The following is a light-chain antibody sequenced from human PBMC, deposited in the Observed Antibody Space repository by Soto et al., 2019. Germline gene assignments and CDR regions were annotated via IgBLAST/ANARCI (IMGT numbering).Light chain of an antibody. CDR1: QSLFYNSYRKNY. CDR3: QQYLDPPIT. Sequence: DIVMTQSPDSLAVFLGERATINCRSNQSLFYNSYRKNYLVWYRQKPGQPPQLLIYWASARESVVPERFSGSGSGTGFTLTIDNLQAEDVAVYYCQQYLDPPITFGQGTRLQIK. CDR2: WAS. J-gene: IGKJ5*01. V-gene: IGKV4-1*01.